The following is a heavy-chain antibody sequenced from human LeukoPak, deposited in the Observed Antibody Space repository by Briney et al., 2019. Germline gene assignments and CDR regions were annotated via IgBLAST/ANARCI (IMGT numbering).Heavy chain of an antibody. J-gene: IGHJ5*02. CDR1: GGSISSYY. CDR2: FYHSGGT. V-gene: IGHV4-59*01. D-gene: IGHD6-19*01. Sequence: SETLSLTCTVSGGSISSYYWNWIRQTPGKGLEWVGHFYHSGGTNYSPTLGGRVAMSIDTSKNQIYLKLNSVTAADTAVYYCARGASTGWQPSFDPGGQGTLVTVSS. CDR3: ARGASTGWQPSFDP.